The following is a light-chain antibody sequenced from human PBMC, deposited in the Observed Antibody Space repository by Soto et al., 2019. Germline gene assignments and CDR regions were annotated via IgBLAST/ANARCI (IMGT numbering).Light chain of an antibody. V-gene: IGKV1-39*01. CDR1: QSISSY. CDR3: QQSYSTPWT. Sequence: IQMTQSPSSLSASVGDRVTITCRASQSISSYLNWYQQKPGKAPKLLIYAASSLQSGVPSRFRGSGSGTDFTLTISSLQPEDFATYYFQQSYSTPWTFGQGTQVEVK. CDR2: AAS. J-gene: IGKJ1*01.